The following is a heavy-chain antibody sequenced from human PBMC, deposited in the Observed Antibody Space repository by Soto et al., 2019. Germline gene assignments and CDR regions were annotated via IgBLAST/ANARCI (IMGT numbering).Heavy chain of an antibody. CDR1: GGSISSNDFY. D-gene: IGHD6-13*01. J-gene: IGHJ5*02. CDR3: ARLSGSWQSWFAP. Sequence: QVQLQESGPGLVKPSQTLSLTCIVSGGSISSNDFYWSWIRQHPGKGLEWIGYIYYSGNTYYNPSLKSRVTILVDPSKNQFSLKVSSVTAADTAVYYCARLSGSWQSWFAPWGQGTLVTVS. CDR2: IYYSGNT. V-gene: IGHV4-31*03.